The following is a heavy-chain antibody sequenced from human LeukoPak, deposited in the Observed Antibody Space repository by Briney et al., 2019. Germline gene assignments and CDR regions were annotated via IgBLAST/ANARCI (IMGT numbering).Heavy chain of an antibody. CDR2: MNPNSGNT. D-gene: IGHD2-15*01. CDR3: ARSQRIVVVAAKRYYFDY. Sequence: ASVKVSCKASGYTSTSYDINWVRQATGQGLEWMGWMNPNSGNTGYAQKFQGRVTMTRNTSISTAYMELSSLRSEDTAVYYCARSQRIVVVAAKRYYFDYWGQGTLVTVSS. J-gene: IGHJ4*02. V-gene: IGHV1-8*01. CDR1: GYTSTSYD.